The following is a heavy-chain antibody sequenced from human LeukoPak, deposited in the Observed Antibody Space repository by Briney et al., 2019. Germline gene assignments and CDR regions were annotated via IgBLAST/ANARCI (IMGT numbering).Heavy chain of an antibody. Sequence: LSLTCTVSGDSISSYYWSWIRQPPGKGLEWVSYISSSGSTIYYADSVKGRFTISRDNAKNSLYLQMNSLRAEDTAVYYCAKDVYGDYGGLDYWGQGTLVTVSS. CDR1: GDSISSYY. CDR2: ISSSGSTI. CDR3: AKDVYGDYGGLDY. J-gene: IGHJ4*02. V-gene: IGHV3-11*01. D-gene: IGHD4-17*01.